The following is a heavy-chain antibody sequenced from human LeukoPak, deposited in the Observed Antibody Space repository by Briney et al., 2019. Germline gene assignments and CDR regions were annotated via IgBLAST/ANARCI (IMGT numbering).Heavy chain of an antibody. CDR1: GVSISSYY. CDR2: IHTSGST. CDR3: ARVHVAGATLDY. V-gene: IGHV4-4*07. D-gene: IGHD6-19*01. J-gene: IGHJ4*02. Sequence: SETLSLTCNVSGVSISSYYWSWIRQPAGKGLEWIGRIHTSGSTNYNPSLKSRVTISVDTSKNQFSLKLSSVTAADTAVYYCARVHVAGATLDYWGQGTLVTVSS.